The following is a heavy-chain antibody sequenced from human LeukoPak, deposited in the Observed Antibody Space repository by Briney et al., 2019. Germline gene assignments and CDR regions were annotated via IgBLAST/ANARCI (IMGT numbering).Heavy chain of an antibody. CDR3: ARDFGGAFNI. D-gene: IGHD4-23*01. J-gene: IGHJ3*02. V-gene: IGHV6-1*01. CDR2: TYYRSTWYN. Sequence: SQTLSLTCAISGDTVSSNNAAWSWIRQSPSRGLEWLGRTYYRSTWYNNYAESVKSRITINSDTSKNQFSLQLNSVTPEDTAVYYCARDFGGAFNIWGQGTLVTVSS. CDR1: GDTVSSNNAA.